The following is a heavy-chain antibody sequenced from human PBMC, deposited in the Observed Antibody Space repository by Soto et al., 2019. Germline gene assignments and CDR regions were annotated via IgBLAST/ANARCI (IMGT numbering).Heavy chain of an antibody. V-gene: IGHV3-15*01. CDR3: STDIGIYGLEI. J-gene: IGHJ6*02. CDR2: IKSKTDGGTA. CDR1: RFSFTNAW. Sequence: EVQLVESGGGFVQPGGSLRLSCVASRFSFTNAWMSWVRQAPGKGPEWVGRIKSKTDGGTADDAAPVKGRFTISRDDSQNTLSLHMDSLKTEDTALYHCSTDIGIYGLEIWGQGTTVTVSS. D-gene: IGHD1-26*01.